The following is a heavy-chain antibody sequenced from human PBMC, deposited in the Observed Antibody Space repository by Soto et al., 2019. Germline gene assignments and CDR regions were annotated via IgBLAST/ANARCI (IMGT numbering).Heavy chain of an antibody. J-gene: IGHJ5*02. V-gene: IGHV1-18*01. D-gene: IGHD3-10*01. CDR2: ISAYSGNT. Sequence: ASVKVSCKASGYTFTSYGISWVRQAPGQGLEWMGWISAYSGNTNYAQKLQGRVTMTTDTSTSTAYMELRSLRSDDTAVYYCARTGDGSGSYYTPVGFDPWGQGTLVTVSS. CDR3: ARTGDGSGSYYTPVGFDP. CDR1: GYTFTSYG.